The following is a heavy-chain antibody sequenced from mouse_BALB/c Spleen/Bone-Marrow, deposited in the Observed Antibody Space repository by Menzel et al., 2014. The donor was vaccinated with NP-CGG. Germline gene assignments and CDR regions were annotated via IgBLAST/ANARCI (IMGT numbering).Heavy chain of an antibody. J-gene: IGHJ3*01. CDR3: AREGYDYDWFAD. V-gene: IGHV5-9-2*01. D-gene: IGHD2-4*01. CDR1: GFTFSSYG. CDR2: ISGGGSYI. Sequence: EVQVVESGGDLVKPGGSLKLSCAASGFTFSSYGMSWVRQTPEKRLEWVATISGGGSYIYYADNVKGRFIISRDNAKNNQYLQVRSLRSEDTALYYCAREGYDYDWFADWGQGTLVTVSA.